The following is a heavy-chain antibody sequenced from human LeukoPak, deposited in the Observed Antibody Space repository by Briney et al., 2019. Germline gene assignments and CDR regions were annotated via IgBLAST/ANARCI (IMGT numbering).Heavy chain of an antibody. CDR1: GFPFNAYW. Sequence: GGSLRLSCAASGFPFNAYWMTWVRQAPGKGLEWVANIRQDGDTKYYVDSVKGRFTISRDNAMNSLYLRMNSLRAEDTAIYYCARSLPYGTTWYGRSDFWGQGTLVTVSS. CDR3: ARSLPYGTTWYGRSDF. CDR2: IRQDGDTK. D-gene: IGHD6-13*01. J-gene: IGHJ4*02. V-gene: IGHV3-7*03.